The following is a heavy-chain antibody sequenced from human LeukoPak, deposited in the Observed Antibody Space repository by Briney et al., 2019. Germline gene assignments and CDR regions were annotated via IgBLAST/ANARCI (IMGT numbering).Heavy chain of an antibody. Sequence: ASVKVSCKASGGTFSSYAISWVRQAPGQGLEWMGGIIPIFGTANYAQKFQGRVTITADESTSTAYMELSSLRSEDTAVYYCAIQYYYDRPCAFDIWGQGTMVTVSS. CDR2: IIPIFGTA. CDR3: AIQYYYDRPCAFDI. J-gene: IGHJ3*02. CDR1: GGTFSSYA. V-gene: IGHV1-69*13. D-gene: IGHD3-22*01.